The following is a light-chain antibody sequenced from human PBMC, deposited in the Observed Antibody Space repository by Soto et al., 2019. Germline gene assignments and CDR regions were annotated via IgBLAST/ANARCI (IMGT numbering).Light chain of an antibody. CDR2: AAS. Sequence: DIQMTQSPSSLSASVGDRVTISCRASQSIRNYVSWYQQKPGTAPKLLIRAASTLQSGVQSRFSGSGSGTDFTLTISSLQIEDFATYFCQQTDSTPQTFGQGTNVEI. CDR3: QQTDSTPQT. V-gene: IGKV1-39*01. CDR1: QSIRNY. J-gene: IGKJ1*01.